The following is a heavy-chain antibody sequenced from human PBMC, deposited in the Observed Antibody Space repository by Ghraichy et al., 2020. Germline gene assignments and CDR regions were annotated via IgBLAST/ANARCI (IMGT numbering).Heavy chain of an antibody. CDR3: ASARSGYYIYYYYYYGMDV. V-gene: IGHV1-2*02. Sequence: ASVKVSCKASGYTFTGYYMHWVRQAPGQGLEWMGWINPNSGGTNYEQKFQGRVTMTRDTSISTAYMELSRLRSDDTAVYYCASARSGYYIYYYYYYGMDVWGLGTPVTVSS. J-gene: IGHJ6*02. CDR1: GYTFTGYY. D-gene: IGHD3-22*01. CDR2: INPNSGGT.